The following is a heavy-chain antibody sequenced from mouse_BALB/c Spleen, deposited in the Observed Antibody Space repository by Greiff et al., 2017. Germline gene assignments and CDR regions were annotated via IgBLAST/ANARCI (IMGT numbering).Heavy chain of an antibody. J-gene: IGHJ2*01. CDR1: GYAFTNYL. CDR2: INPGSGGT. V-gene: IGHV1-54*03. D-gene: IGHD1-1*01. CDR3: ARHYYGSSFDY. Sequence: VQLQQSGAELVRPGTSVKVSCKASGYAFTNYLIEWVKQRPGQGLEWIGVINPGSGGTNYNEKFKGKATLTADKSSSTAYMQLSSLTSDDSAVYFCARHYYGSSFDYWGQGTTLTVSS.